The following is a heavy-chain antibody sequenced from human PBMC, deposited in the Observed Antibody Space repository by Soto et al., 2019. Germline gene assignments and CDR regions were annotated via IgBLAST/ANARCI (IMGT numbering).Heavy chain of an antibody. CDR1: GFTFSSYG. CDR2: ISYDGSNK. J-gene: IGHJ4*02. D-gene: IGHD2-21*01. Sequence: QVQLVESGGGVVQPGRSLRLSCAASGFTFSSYGMHWVRQAPGKGLEWVAVISYDGSNKYYADSVKGRFTISRDNSKNTRYLQMNSLRAEDTAVYYWAKEGGGGERLIFDYWGQGTLVTVSS. CDR3: AKEGGGGERLIFDY. V-gene: IGHV3-30*18.